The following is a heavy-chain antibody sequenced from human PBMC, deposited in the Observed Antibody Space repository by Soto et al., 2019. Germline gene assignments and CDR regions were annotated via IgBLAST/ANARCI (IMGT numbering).Heavy chain of an antibody. J-gene: IGHJ4*02. Sequence: PSETLSLTCAVSGGSFTSNNWWTWVRQPPGQGLEWIGEIYRTVSTNYNPSLKSRVTISLDKSENQFSLKATSLTAADTAVYYCASRDPGTSVDYWGQGTLVTVSS. CDR2: IYRTVST. CDR3: ASRDPGTSVDY. CDR1: GGSFTSNNW. D-gene: IGHD1-7*01. V-gene: IGHV4-4*02.